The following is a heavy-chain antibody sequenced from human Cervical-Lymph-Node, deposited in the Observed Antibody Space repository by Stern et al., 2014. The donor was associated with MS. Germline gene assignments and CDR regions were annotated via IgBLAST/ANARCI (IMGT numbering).Heavy chain of an antibody. J-gene: IGHJ4*02. V-gene: IGHV1-46*01. Sequence: VQLVQSGAEVKKPGASVKVSCKASGYTFTSYYMHWVRQAPGQGLEWMGIINTSGGSTSYAQKFQGRVTMTRDTSTSTVYMELSSLRSEDTAVYYCARTYYDSSGYQGENYFDYWGQGTLVTVSS. CDR2: INTSGGST. CDR3: ARTYYDSSGYQGENYFDY. CDR1: GYTFTSYY. D-gene: IGHD3-22*01.